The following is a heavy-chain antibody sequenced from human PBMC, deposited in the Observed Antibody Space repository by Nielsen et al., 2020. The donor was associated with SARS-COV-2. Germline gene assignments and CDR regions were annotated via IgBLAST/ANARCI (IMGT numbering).Heavy chain of an antibody. CDR1: GFTVSSNY. V-gene: IGHV3-53*04. CDR2: IYSGGST. CDR3: ARGGYYDILTGYFDY. Sequence: GGSLRLSCAASGFTVSSNYMSWVRQAPGKGLEWVSVIYSGGSTYYADSVKGRFTIPRHNSKNTLYLQMNSLRAEDTAVYYCARGGYYDILTGYFDYWGQGTLVTVSS. D-gene: IGHD3-9*01. J-gene: IGHJ4*02.